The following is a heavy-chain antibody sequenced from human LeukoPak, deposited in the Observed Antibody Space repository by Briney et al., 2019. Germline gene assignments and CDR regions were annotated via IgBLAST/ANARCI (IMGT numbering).Heavy chain of an antibody. CDR3: ARDSSGWYLGGFDY. V-gene: IGHV1-3*01. Sequence: ASVKVSCMACGYTFTSYAMHWVRQAAGQRLEWMGCINAGKGNTKYSQKFKGRVTSTRDTSASTAYMELSSLRSEDTAVYYCARDSSGWYLGGFDYWGQGTLVTVSS. J-gene: IGHJ4*02. CDR2: INAGKGNT. D-gene: IGHD6-19*01. CDR1: GYTFTSYA.